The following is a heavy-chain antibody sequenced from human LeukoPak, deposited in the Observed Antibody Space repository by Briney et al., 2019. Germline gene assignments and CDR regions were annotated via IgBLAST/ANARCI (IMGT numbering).Heavy chain of an antibody. D-gene: IGHD3-22*01. V-gene: IGHV4-30-2*01. CDR2: TYHSGST. J-gene: IGHJ3*02. CDR1: GGSISSGGYS. Sequence: SETLSLTCAVSGGSISSGGYSWSWIRQPPGKGLEWIGYTYHSGSTYYNPSLKSRVTISVDRSKNQFSLKLSSVTAADTAVYYCARGDAVILDAFDIWGQGTMVTVSS. CDR3: ARGDAVILDAFDI.